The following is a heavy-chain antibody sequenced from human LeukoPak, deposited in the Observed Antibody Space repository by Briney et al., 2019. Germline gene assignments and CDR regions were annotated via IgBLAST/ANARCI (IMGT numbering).Heavy chain of an antibody. CDR3: AKGYYGSGSLNAFDI. V-gene: IGHV3-23*01. CDR2: ISGSGGST. J-gene: IGHJ3*02. D-gene: IGHD3-10*01. CDR1: GFTFSSYG. Sequence: PGGSLRLSCAASGFTFSSYGPNWVRQAPGKGLEWVSAISGSGGSTYYADSVKGRFTISRDNSKNTLYLQMNSLRAEDTAVYYCAKGYYGSGSLNAFDIWGQGTMVTVSS.